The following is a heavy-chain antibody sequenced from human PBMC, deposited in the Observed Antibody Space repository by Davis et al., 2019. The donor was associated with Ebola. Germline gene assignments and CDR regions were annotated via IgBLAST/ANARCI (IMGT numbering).Heavy chain of an antibody. V-gene: IGHV3-23*01. CDR1: GFTFSSFA. J-gene: IGHJ4*02. CDR2: ISGSGGST. D-gene: IGHD3-10*01. Sequence: GESLKISCAASGFTFSSFAMSWVRQAPGKGLEWVSAISGSGGSTYYADSVKGRFTISRDNSKNTLYLQMNSLSADDTAVYYCAKGATMVQGVSTDCWGQGTLVTVSS. CDR3: AKGATMVQGVSTDC.